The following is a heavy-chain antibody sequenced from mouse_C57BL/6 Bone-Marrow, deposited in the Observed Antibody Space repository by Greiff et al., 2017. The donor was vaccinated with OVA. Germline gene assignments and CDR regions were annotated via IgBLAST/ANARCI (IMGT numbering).Heavy chain of an antibody. CDR3: ARRGYYGSSFYFDY. Sequence: VQLQQSGSELRSPGSSVKLSCKDFDSEVFPIAYMSWVRQKPGHGFEWIGGILPSIGRTIYGEKFEDKATLDADTLSNTAYLELNSLTSEDSAIYYCARRGYYGSSFYFDYWGQGTTLTVSS. V-gene: IGHV15-2*01. J-gene: IGHJ2*01. D-gene: IGHD1-1*01. CDR1: DSEVFPIAY. CDR2: ILPSIGRT.